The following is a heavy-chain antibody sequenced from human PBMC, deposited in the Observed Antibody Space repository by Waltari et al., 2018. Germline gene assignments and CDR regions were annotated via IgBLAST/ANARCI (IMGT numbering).Heavy chain of an antibody. CDR1: GGSFSGYY. CDR3: ARNTDYYDSSGYYGGDAFDI. V-gene: IGHV4-34*01. J-gene: IGHJ3*02. D-gene: IGHD3-22*01. Sequence: QVQLQQWGAGLLKPSETLSLTCAVYGGSFSGYYWSWIRQPPGTGREWIGEINHSGSTNYNPSLKSRVTISVDTSKNQFSLKLSSVTAADTAVYYCARNTDYYDSSGYYGGDAFDIWGQGTMVTVSS. CDR2: INHSGST.